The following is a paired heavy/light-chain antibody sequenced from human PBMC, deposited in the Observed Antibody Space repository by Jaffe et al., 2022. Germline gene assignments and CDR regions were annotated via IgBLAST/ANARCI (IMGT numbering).Heavy chain of an antibody. J-gene: IGHJ4*02. CDR3: VRYVAPIFYFDY. CDR1: GYSINSGYY. Sequence: QVQLQESGPGLVKPSETLSLTCTVSGYSINSGYYWSWIRQSPEKGLEWIATINRGGDTYYNLSLKSRVSISVDTSKNQFSLKLSSVTAADTAVYYCVRYVAPIFYFDYWGQGALVTVSS. CDR2: INRGGDT. D-gene: IGHD3-3*02. V-gene: IGHV4-38-2*02.
Light chain of an antibody. CDR1: SSDVGGYNC. V-gene: IGLV2-8*01. J-gene: IGLJ1*01. CDR2: EVN. Sequence: QSALTQPPSASGSPGQSVTISCTGTSSDVGGYNCVSWYQQHPGKAPKLIIYEVNKRPSGVPDRFSGSKSGNTASLTVSGLQAEDEADYYCASYAANYYAFGTGTKVSVL. CDR3: ASYAANYYA.